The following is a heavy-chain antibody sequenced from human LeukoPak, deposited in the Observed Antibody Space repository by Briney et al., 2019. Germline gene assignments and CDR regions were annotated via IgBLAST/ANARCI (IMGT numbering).Heavy chain of an antibody. V-gene: IGHV3-30-3*01. J-gene: IGHJ1*01. CDR1: GFTFSSYT. Sequence: PGRSLRLSCAASGFTFSSYTMHWVRQAPGKGLEWVALISYDGTNQYYADSVKGRFTISRDNSKNRVYLQMNSLRTEDTAVYYCARVVATIVVDMENFQHWGQGTLVAVSS. D-gene: IGHD5-12*01. CDR2: ISYDGTNQ. CDR3: ARVVATIVVDMENFQH.